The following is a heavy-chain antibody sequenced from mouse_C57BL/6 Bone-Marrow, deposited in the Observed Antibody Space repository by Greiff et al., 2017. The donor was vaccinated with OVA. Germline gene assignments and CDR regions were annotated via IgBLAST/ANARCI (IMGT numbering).Heavy chain of an antibody. V-gene: IGHV1-81*01. Sequence: QVQLQQSGAELARPGASVKLSCKASGYTFTSYGISWVKQRTGQGLEWIGEIYPRSGNTYYNEKFKGQATLTADKSYSTAYMELRSLTSEDSAVYICGRGGGNYYFDYWGQGTTLTVSS. CDR2: IYPRSGNT. D-gene: IGHD1-1*02. J-gene: IGHJ2*01. CDR3: GRGGGNYYFDY. CDR1: GYTFTSYG.